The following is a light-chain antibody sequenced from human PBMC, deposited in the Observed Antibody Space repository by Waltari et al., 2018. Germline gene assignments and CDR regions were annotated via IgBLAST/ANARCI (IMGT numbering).Light chain of an antibody. J-gene: IGLJ3*02. CDR3: QSFDSSLSASV. CDR1: SSNFGAGYD. V-gene: IGLV1-40*01. CDR2: GNT. Sequence: QSVLTQPPSMSGAPGQMVTIPCTVGSSNFGAGYDVPCYQQFPGTAPKLLLFGNTNRASGVPGRFSGSKSGTSASLAIAGLQSEDEAVYYCQSFDSSLSASVFGGGTKLTVL.